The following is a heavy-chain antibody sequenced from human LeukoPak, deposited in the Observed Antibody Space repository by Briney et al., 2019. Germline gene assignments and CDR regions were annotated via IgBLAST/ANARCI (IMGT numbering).Heavy chain of an antibody. CDR1: GGSISSYY. J-gene: IGHJ4*02. V-gene: IGHV4-59*01. CDR3: ARGDYGGPPGAYYFDY. Sequence: KPSETLSLTCTVSGGSISSYYWSWIRQPPGKGLEWIRYIYYSGSTNYNPSLKSRVTISVDTSKNQFSLKLSSVTAADTAVYYCARGDYGGPPGAYYFDYWGQGTLVTVSS. CDR2: IYYSGST. D-gene: IGHD4-23*01.